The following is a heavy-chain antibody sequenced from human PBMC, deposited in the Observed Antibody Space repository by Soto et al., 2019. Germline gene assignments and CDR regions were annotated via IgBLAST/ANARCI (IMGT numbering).Heavy chain of an antibody. D-gene: IGHD2-8*01. CDR1: GVTVSSYG. V-gene: IGHV3-30*18. CDR3: AKDTFTNPYYYGMDV. CDR2: MSYDGSNK. Sequence: PGGSLRLSCAACGVTVSSYGMHGFRQAPGKGLEWVAVMSYDGSNKYYADSVKGRFTISRDNSKNTLYLQMNSLRAEDTAVYYCAKDTFTNPYYYGMDVWGQGTTVTVSS. J-gene: IGHJ6*02.